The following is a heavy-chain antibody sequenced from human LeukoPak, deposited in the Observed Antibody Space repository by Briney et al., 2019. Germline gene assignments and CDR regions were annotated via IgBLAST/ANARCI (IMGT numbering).Heavy chain of an antibody. J-gene: IGHJ3*02. D-gene: IGHD3-16*02. CDR2: IYYTGST. CDR1: GDSISSSSYY. CDR3: ARRGITFGGVIDDAFDI. Sequence: SETLSLTCTVSGDSISSSSYYWGWIRQPPGKGLESIGNIYYTGSTYYNPSLKSRVTISVDTSKNQFSLKLSSVTAADTAVYYCARRGITFGGVIDDAFDIWGQGTMVTVSS. V-gene: IGHV4-39*01.